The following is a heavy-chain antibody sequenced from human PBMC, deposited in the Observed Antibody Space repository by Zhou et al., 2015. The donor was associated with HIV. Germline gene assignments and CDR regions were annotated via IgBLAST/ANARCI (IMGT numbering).Heavy chain of an antibody. J-gene: IGHJ4*02. V-gene: IGHV1-69*08. Sequence: QVQLVQSGAEVKKPGSSVKVSCKASGGTFSSYTISWVRQAPGQGLEWMGRIIPILGIANYAQKFQGRVTITADTSTSTVYMELSSLRSEDTAVYYCARDATYFHGSGSLRYSPGHWGQGTLVTVSS. CDR2: IIPILGIA. CDR3: ARDATYFHGSGSLRYSPGH. D-gene: IGHD3-10*01. CDR1: GGTFSSYT.